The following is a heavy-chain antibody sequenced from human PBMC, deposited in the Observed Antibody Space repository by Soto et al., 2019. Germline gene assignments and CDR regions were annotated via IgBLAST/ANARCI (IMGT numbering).Heavy chain of an antibody. CDR1: GGTFSSYA. V-gene: IGHV1-69*06. CDR3: ARGAWIQLWPYYYGMDV. CDR2: IIPIFGTA. J-gene: IGHJ6*02. D-gene: IGHD5-18*01. Sequence: VKVSCKASGGTFSSYAISWVRQAPGQGLEWMGGIIPIFGTANYAQKFQGRVTITADKSTSTAYMELSSLRSEDTAVYYCARGAWIQLWPYYYGMDVWGQGTTVTVSS.